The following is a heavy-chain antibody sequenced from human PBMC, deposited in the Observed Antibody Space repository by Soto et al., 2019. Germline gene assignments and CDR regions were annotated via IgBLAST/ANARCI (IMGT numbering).Heavy chain of an antibody. Sequence: QVQLQQWGAGLLKPSEPLSLTCAVYGGFVSSGSYYWGWIRQPPGKGLGWMGEMSHSGGTHFNPSLKSRVTISVDTSKNQFSLKMSSVTAADTALYYCARVERGTATTVVDAFDIWGPGTMVTVSS. D-gene: IGHD1-1*01. CDR1: GGFVSSGSYY. CDR2: MSHSGGT. V-gene: IGHV4-34*01. CDR3: ARVERGTATTVVDAFDI. J-gene: IGHJ3*02.